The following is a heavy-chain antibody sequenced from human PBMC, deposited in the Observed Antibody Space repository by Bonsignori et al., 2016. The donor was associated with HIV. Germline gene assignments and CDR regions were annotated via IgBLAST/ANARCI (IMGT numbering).Heavy chain of an antibody. Sequence: WIRQPPGKGLEWIASIHDIGDTYYNPSLKSRVTISVDTSKSQFSLDLSSVTAADTAVYYCALRPYSSDWYYFDYWGQGTLVTVSS. CDR2: IHDIGDT. CDR3: ALRPYSSDWYYFDY. J-gene: IGHJ4*02. D-gene: IGHD6-19*01. V-gene: IGHV4-38-2*01.